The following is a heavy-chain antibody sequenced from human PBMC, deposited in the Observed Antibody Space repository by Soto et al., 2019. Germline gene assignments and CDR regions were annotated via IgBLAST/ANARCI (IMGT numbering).Heavy chain of an antibody. J-gene: IGHJ6*02. CDR3: ARPLGTLSYYYGMDV. Sequence: ASVKVSCKASGGTFSSYAISWVRQATGQGLEWMGGIIPIFGTANYAQKFQGRVTITADESTSTAYMELSSLRSEDTAVYYCARPLGTLSYYYGMDVWGQGTTVTVSS. CDR1: GGTFSSYA. CDR2: IIPIFGTA. V-gene: IGHV1-69*13.